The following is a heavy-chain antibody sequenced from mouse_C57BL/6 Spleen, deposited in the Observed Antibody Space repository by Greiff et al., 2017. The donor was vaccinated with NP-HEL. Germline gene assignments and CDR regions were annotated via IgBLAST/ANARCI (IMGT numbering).Heavy chain of an antibody. J-gene: IGHJ3*01. CDR1: GYTFTSYW. V-gene: IGHV1-64*01. Sequence: QVQLQQPGAELVKPGASVKLSCKASGYTFTSYWMHWVKQRPGQGLEWIGMIHPNSGSTNYNEKFKSKATLTVDKSSSTAYMQLSSLTSEDSAVYYCATVDLLWYLAYWGQGTLVTVSA. CDR2: IHPNSGST. CDR3: ATVDLLWYLAY. D-gene: IGHD2-1*01.